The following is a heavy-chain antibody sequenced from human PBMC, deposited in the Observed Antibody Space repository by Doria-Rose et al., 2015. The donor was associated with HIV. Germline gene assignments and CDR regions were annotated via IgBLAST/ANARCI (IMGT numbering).Heavy chain of an antibody. CDR3: ARIKSSRWYHKYYFDF. D-gene: IGHD6-13*01. J-gene: IGHJ4*02. CDR1: GVSLSSPGMG. Sequence: QVQLVQSGPVLVKPTETLTLTCSVSGVSLSSPGMGVSWIRQPPGQALEWLAYHFSDDERSYTTSLKSRLTISRGTSKSQVVLTMTDMDPVDTATYYCARIKSSRWYHKYYFDFWGQGTLVIVSA. V-gene: IGHV2-26*01. CDR2: HFSDDER.